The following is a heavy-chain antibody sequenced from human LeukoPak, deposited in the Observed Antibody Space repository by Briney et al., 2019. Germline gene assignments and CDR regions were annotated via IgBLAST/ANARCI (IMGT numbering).Heavy chain of an antibody. V-gene: IGHV3-23*01. CDR2: ISGSGGST. D-gene: IGHD6-6*01. CDR3: AKGPIAAHRTFDY. J-gene: IGHJ4*02. Sequence: GGSLRLSCAASGFTFSSYWMHWVRQAPGKGLEWVSAISGSGGSTYYADSVKGRFTISRDNSKNTLYLQMNSLRAEDTAVYYCAKGPIAAHRTFDYWGQGTLVTVSS. CDR1: GFTFSSYW.